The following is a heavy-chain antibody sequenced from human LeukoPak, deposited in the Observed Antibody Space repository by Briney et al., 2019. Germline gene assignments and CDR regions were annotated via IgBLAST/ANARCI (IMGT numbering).Heavy chain of an antibody. CDR1: GGTFSSYA. D-gene: IGHD1-26*01. V-gene: IGHV1-8*02. CDR3: ATTWKVGATPFDY. J-gene: IGHJ4*02. Sequence: ASVKVSCKASGGTFSSYAISWVRQATGQGLEWMGWMNPNSGDTGYAQKFQGRVTMTRNTSISTAYMELSSLRSEDTAVYYCATTWKVGATPFDYWGQGTLVTVSS. CDR2: MNPNSGDT.